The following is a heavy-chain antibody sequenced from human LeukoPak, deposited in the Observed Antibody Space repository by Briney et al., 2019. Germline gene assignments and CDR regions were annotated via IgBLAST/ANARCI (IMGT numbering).Heavy chain of an antibody. V-gene: IGHV1-46*01. CDR1: GYSFTGYY. J-gene: IGHJ4*02. D-gene: IGHD3-10*01. Sequence: ASVTVSCKASGYSFTGYYIHWVRQAPGQGLEWLGTINSSGGGTNYAQKFQGRLTMTRDTSTRTVYMELTSLTYEDTGVYWCARDALAMSSYFDYWGQGTLVTVSS. CDR2: INSSGGGT. CDR3: ARDALAMSSYFDY.